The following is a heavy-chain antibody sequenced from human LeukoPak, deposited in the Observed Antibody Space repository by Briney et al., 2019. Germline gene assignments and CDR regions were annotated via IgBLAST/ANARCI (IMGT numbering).Heavy chain of an antibody. V-gene: IGHV3-23*01. CDR3: AKDGWGIVVVPAAIQD. CDR1: GFTFSSYA. J-gene: IGHJ4*02. D-gene: IGHD2-2*02. Sequence: PGGSLRLSCAASGFTFSSYAMSWVRQAPGKGLEWVSAISGSGGSTYYADSVKGRFTISRDNSKNTLYLQMNSLRAEDTAVYYCAKDGWGIVVVPAAIQDWGQGTLVTVSS. CDR2: ISGSGGST.